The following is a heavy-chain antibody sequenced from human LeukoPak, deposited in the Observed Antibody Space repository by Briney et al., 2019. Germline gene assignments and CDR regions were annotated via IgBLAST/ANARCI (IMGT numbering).Heavy chain of an antibody. V-gene: IGHV1-69*05. CDR3: ARNKYYYYYMDV. D-gene: IGHD1/OR15-1a*01. CDR2: IIPIFGTA. Sequence: GASVKVSCKASGGTFSSYAISWVRQAPGQGLEWMGGIIPIFGTANYAQKFQGRVTITTDESTSTAYMELSSLRSEDTAVYYCARNKYYYYYMDVWGKGTTVTVSS. CDR1: GGTFSSYA. J-gene: IGHJ6*03.